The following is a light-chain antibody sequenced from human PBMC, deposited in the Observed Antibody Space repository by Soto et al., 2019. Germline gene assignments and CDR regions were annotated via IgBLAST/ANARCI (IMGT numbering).Light chain of an antibody. CDR3: SSYTSSSTLYG. CDR2: EVT. V-gene: IGLV2-14*01. Sequence: QSVLTQPASVSGSPGQSITISCTGTSSDVGGYNYVSWYQQHPGKAPKLMIYEVTNRPSGVSIRFSGSKSGNTASLTISGLEAEDEANYYCSSYTSSSTLYGFGTGTKVTVL. J-gene: IGLJ1*01. CDR1: SSDVGGYNY.